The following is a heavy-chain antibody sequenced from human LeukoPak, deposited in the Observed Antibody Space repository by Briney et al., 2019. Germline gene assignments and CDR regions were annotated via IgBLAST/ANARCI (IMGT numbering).Heavy chain of an antibody. CDR2: IKSKTDGGTT. CDR1: GFTFSNAW. D-gene: IGHD2-2*01. V-gene: IGHV3-15*01. CDR3: TAVSEYCSSTSCYDY. J-gene: IGHJ4*02. Sequence: PGGSLRLSCAASGFTFSNAWMSWVRQAPGKGLEWVGRIKSKTDGGTTDYAAPVKGRFTISRDDSKNTLYLQMNSLKPEDTAVYYCTAVSEYCSSTSCYDYWGQGTLVTVSS.